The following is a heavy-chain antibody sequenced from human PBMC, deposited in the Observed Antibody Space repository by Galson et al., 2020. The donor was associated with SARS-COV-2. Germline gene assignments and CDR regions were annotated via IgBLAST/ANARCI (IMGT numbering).Heavy chain of an antibody. V-gene: IGHV1-2*02. CDR1: GYTFTGYY. Sequence: ASVKVSCKASGYTFTGYYMHWVRQAPGQGLEWMGWINPNSGGTNYAQKFQGRVTMTRDTSISTAYMELSRLRSDDTAVYYCASRRNYYGSGSYRVHAFDIWGQGTMVTVSS. CDR3: ASRRNYYGSGSYRVHAFDI. CDR2: INPNSGGT. J-gene: IGHJ3*02. D-gene: IGHD3-10*01.